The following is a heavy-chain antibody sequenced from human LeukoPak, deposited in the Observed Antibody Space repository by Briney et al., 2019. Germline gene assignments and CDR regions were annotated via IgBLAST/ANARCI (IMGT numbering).Heavy chain of an antibody. D-gene: IGHD6-19*01. V-gene: IGHV4-39*07. CDR2: IYYSGST. J-gene: IGHJ5*02. CDR3: ARIKGVAGRPVNWFDP. CDR1: GGSISSSSYY. Sequence: SETLSLTCTVSGGSISSSSYYWGWIRQPPGKGLEWIGSIYYSGSTYYNPSLKSRVTISVDTSKNQFSLKLSSVTAADTAVYYCARIKGVAGRPVNWFDPWGQGTLVTVSS.